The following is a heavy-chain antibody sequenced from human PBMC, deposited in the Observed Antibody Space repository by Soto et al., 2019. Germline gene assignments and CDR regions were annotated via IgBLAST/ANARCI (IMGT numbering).Heavy chain of an antibody. J-gene: IGHJ4*02. Sequence: SCPTLVNPTQTLTLTCTFSGFSLTTSGVAVGWIRQPPGKALEWLALIYWNDDKRYSLSLKSRLTITKDTSKNHVVVTVTNMDPVDTATYYCARARYSSTSYYFDYWGPGTMVTVYS. CDR2: IYWNDDK. CDR3: ARARYSSTSYYFDY. V-gene: IGHV2-5*01. CDR1: GFSLTTSGVA. D-gene: IGHD6-19*01.